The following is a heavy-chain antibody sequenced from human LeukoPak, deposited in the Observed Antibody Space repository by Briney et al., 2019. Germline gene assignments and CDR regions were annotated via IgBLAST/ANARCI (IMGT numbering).Heavy chain of an antibody. CDR1: GYAFTGYY. CDR3: ARVRSGSYPDAFDI. V-gene: IGHV1-2*02. CDR2: INPNSGGT. Sequence: ASVKVSCKASGYAFTGYYMHWVRQAPGQGLEWMGWINPNSGGTNYAQKFQGRVTMTRDTSISTAYMELSRLRSDDTAVYYCARVRSGSYPDAFDIWGQGTMVTVSS. D-gene: IGHD1-26*01. J-gene: IGHJ3*02.